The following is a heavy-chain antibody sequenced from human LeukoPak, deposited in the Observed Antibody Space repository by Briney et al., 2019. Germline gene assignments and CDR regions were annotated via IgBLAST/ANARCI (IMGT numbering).Heavy chain of an antibody. D-gene: IGHD5-12*01. CDR3: ARERGYSGYDYFIDSPSDY. V-gene: IGHV3-48*03. Sequence: PGGSLGLSCAASGFTFSSYEMNWVRQAPGKGLEWVSYISSSGSTIYNADSVKGRFTISRDNAKNSLYLQMNSLRAEDTAVYYCARERGYSGYDYFIDSPSDYWGQGTLVTVSS. J-gene: IGHJ4*02. CDR2: ISSSGSTI. CDR1: GFTFSSYE.